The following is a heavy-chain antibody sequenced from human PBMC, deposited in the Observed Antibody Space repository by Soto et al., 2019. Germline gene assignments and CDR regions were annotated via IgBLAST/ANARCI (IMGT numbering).Heavy chain of an antibody. D-gene: IGHD7-27*01. CDR3: GSSNRGSRVAH. J-gene: IGHJ1*01. Sequence: PGGSLRFSCVASGFTFSSYWLHWVRQAPGKGLVWVSRINGDGSITRYADSVKGRFTISRDNTKNTLYVQMSSLRAEDTAVYYCGSSNRGSRVAHWG. CDR1: GFTFSSYW. V-gene: IGHV3-74*01. CDR2: INGDGSIT.